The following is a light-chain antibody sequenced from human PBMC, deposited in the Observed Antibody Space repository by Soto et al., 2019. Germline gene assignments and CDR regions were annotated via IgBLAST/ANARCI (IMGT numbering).Light chain of an antibody. CDR2: GAS. Sequence: EIVLAQSPGTLSLSPGARATLSCRASQSVSSSYLAWYQQRPGQAPRLLIYGASSRATGIPNRFSGRGSGTDFTLPISRLEPEDFLVYYCQQYGSSPPWTFGQGTKVEIK. V-gene: IGKV3-20*01. J-gene: IGKJ1*01. CDR1: QSVSSSY. CDR3: QQYGSSPPWT.